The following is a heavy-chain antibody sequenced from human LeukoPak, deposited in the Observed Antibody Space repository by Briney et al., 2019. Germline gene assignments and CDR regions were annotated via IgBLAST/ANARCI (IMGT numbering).Heavy chain of an antibody. CDR3: ARSFGMVIMRSGMDV. CDR2: MNPNSGNT. J-gene: IGHJ6*02. Sequence: GASVKVSCKASGYTFTSYDINWVRQATGQGLEWMGWMNPNSGNTGYAQKFQGRVTMTRNTSISTAYMELSSLRSEDTAVYYCARSFGMVIMRSGMDVWGQGTTVTVSS. CDR1: GYTFTSYD. D-gene: IGHD3-3*01. V-gene: IGHV1-8*01.